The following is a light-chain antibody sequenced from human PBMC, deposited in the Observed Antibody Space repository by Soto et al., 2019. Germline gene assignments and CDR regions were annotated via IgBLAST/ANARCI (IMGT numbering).Light chain of an antibody. J-gene: IGKJ5*01. V-gene: IGKV1-39*01. Sequence: DLQMTQSPSSLSASVGDRVTITCRASQSITRFLNWYQQKPGKAPKLLIYAASSLQSAVPSRFSGSGSGTHFTLTISSLQPEDSATYYCQQNYSPPPITFGQGTRLEIK. CDR1: QSITRF. CDR3: QQNYSPPPIT. CDR2: AAS.